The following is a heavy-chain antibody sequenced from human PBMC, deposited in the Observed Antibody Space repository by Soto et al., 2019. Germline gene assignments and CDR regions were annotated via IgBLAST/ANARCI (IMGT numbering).Heavy chain of an antibody. CDR1: GYALTELS. CDR2: MSPKTANT. D-gene: IGHD7-27*01. V-gene: IGHV1-8*01. CDR3: TGGPPNWGFDS. Sequence: ASVKVSCKVSGYALTELSMQWVRQAPGKGLEWMGWMSPKTANTGYAQKFQGRVTMTRSTSISTAYMELSSLTSEDTAVYYCTGGPPNWGFDSWGQGTPVTVSS. J-gene: IGHJ5*01.